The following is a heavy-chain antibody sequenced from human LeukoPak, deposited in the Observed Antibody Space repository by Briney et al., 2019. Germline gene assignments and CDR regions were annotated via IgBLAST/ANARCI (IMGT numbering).Heavy chain of an antibody. CDR2: INPNSGGT. CDR3: ARAPDFWSGYYTGRAFDI. J-gene: IGHJ3*02. V-gene: IGHV1-2*02. Sequence: ASVKVSCKASGYTFTCYYMHWVRQAPGQGLELMGCINPNSGGTKYAQKFQGRVTMTRETSISTAYMELSRLRSDDTAVYYCARAPDFWSGYYTGRAFDIWGQGTMVTVSS. D-gene: IGHD3-3*01. CDR1: GYTFTCYY.